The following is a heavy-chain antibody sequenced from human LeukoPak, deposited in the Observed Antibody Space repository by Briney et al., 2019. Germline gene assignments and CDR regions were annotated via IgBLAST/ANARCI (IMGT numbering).Heavy chain of an antibody. Sequence: GGSLRLSCAASGFTFSSYWMSWVRQAPGKGLEWVANIKQDGSEKYYVDSVKGRFTISRDNAKNSLYLQMNSLRAEDTAVYYCARAGFWSGYSPFDYWDQGTLVTVSS. J-gene: IGHJ4*02. CDR3: ARAGFWSGYSPFDY. CDR1: GFTFSSYW. V-gene: IGHV3-7*01. CDR2: IKQDGSEK. D-gene: IGHD3-3*01.